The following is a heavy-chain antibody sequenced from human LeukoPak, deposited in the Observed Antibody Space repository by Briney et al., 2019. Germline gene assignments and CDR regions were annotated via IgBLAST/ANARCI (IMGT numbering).Heavy chain of an antibody. CDR2: ISPKSGVT. Sequence: ASVKVSCKASGYTFNDYYIHWVRQGPRQGLEWMGWISPKSGVTNYEQKFQGRVTMARDTSLSTAYMELSSLRSDDTAVYFCARALGSYYDTSVYQAYWGQGTLVTDTS. J-gene: IGHJ4*02. D-gene: IGHD3-22*01. CDR3: ARALGSYYDTSVYQAY. V-gene: IGHV1-2*02. CDR1: GYTFNDYY.